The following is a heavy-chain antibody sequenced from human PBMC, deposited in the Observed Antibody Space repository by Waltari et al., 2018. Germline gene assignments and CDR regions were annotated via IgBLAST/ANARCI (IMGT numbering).Heavy chain of an antibody. CDR3: ARDPSQSSSNWYFDI. V-gene: IGHV4-38-2*02. D-gene: IGHD6-13*01. Sequence: QVQLQESGPGLVKPSETLSLTCIVSDYSINSHHYWVWIRQPPGKGLEWIASMYHTGSTYYNPSLKSRVTISVDKSKNLFSLKLTSVTAADTAVYYCARDPSQSSSNWYFDIWGQGTMVTVSS. CDR1: DYSINSHHY. J-gene: IGHJ3*02. CDR2: MYHTGST.